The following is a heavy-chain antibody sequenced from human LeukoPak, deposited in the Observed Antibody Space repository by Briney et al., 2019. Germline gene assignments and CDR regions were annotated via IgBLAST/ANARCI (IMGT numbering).Heavy chain of an antibody. CDR1: GGTFSSYA. CDR2: IIPIFGTA. V-gene: IGHV1-69*05. D-gene: IGHD3-10*01. J-gene: IGHJ5*02. Sequence: ASVKVSCKASGGTFSSYAISWVRQAPGQGLEWMGRIIPIFGTANYAQKFQCRVTITTDESTSTAYMELSSLRSEDTAVYYCARGGYYGSGSLMVNWFDPWGQGTLVTVSS. CDR3: ARGGYYGSGSLMVNWFDP.